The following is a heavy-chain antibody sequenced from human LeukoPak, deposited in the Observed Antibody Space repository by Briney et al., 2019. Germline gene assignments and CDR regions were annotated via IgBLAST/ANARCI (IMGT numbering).Heavy chain of an antibody. CDR2: ISSSGSTI. V-gene: IGHV3-48*03. Sequence: GGSLRLSCAASGFTFSSYEMSWVRQAPGKGLEWVSYISSSGSTIYYADSVKGRFTISRDNAKNSLYLQMNSLRAEDTAVYYCAGHYGSGSFRWDYWGQGTLVTVSS. CDR1: GFTFSSYE. D-gene: IGHD3-10*01. J-gene: IGHJ4*02. CDR3: AGHYGSGSFRWDY.